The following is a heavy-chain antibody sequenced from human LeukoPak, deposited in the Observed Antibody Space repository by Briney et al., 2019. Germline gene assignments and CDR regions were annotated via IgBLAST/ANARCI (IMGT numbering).Heavy chain of an antibody. CDR1: GFTFSSHT. Sequence: GRSLRLSCAASGFTFSSHTMDWVRQAPGKGLGLVSYISSSSSTIYYADSVKGRFTISRDDAKNSLFLQMNSLRDEDTAVYYCARDCSGGSCYLDYWGQGTLVTVSS. D-gene: IGHD2-15*01. V-gene: IGHV3-48*02. CDR3: ARDCSGGSCYLDY. CDR2: ISSSSSTI. J-gene: IGHJ4*02.